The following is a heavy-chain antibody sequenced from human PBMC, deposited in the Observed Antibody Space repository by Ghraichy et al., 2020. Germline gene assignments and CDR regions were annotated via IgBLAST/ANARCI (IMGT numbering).Heavy chain of an antibody. D-gene: IGHD2-8*02. J-gene: IGHJ3*02. CDR1: GGSFSGYY. CDR3: ARAPTVHIVLVVYPDAFDI. Sequence: SETLSLTCAVYGGSFSGYYWSWIRQPPGKGLEWIGEINHSGSTNYNPSLKSRVTISVDTSKNQFSLKLSSVTAADTAVYYCARAPTVHIVLVVYPDAFDIWGQGTMVTVSS. CDR2: INHSGST. V-gene: IGHV4-34*01.